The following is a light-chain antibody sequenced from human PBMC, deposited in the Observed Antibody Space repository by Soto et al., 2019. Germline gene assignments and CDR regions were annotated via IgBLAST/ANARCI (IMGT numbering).Light chain of an antibody. V-gene: IGLV2-14*01. J-gene: IGLJ2*01. CDR1: SSDVGGSNY. CDR2: EVS. Sequence: QSALTQPASVSESPGQSITISCTGTSSDVGGSNYVSWYQQSPGKAPKLMIYEVSNRPSGVSNRFSASKSGDTASLTISGLQAEDEADYYCSSYTSSSTLVFGGGTKLTVL. CDR3: SSYTSSSTLV.